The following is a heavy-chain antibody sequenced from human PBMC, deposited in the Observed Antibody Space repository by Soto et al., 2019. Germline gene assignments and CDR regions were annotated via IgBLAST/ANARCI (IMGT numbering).Heavy chain of an antibody. D-gene: IGHD1-26*01. CDR2: INPNSGTT. Sequence: AASVKVSCKASGYMFTYYYIHWVRQGPGQGLEWMGIINPNSGTTTYAQSFQGRVTMTRDTSTSTVYMELTSLTSEDTAIYYCVRGPYSSVSLYYLDYWGQGTLVTVSS. V-gene: IGHV1-46*01. CDR1: GYMFTYYY. J-gene: IGHJ4*02. CDR3: VRGPYSSVSLYYLDY.